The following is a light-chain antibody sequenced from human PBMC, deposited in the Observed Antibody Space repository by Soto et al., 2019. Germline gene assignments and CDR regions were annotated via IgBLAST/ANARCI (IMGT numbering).Light chain of an antibody. Sequence: DIQMTQSPSSLSASVVDRVTITCRASQSINIWLAWYQQKPGRAPNLLIYKASTLESGVPSRFSGSGSGTEFTLTISSLQPDDFATYYCQQYNDYWTFGQGTKVDIK. CDR3: QQYNDYWT. V-gene: IGKV1-5*03. CDR1: QSINIW. J-gene: IGKJ1*01. CDR2: KAS.